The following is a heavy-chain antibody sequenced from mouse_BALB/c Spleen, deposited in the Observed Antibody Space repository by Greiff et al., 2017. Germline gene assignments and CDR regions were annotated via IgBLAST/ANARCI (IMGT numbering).Heavy chain of an antibody. Sequence: VMLVESGPGLVAPSQSLSITCTVSGFSLTSYGVHWVRQPPGKGLEWLGVIWAGGSTNYNSALMSRLSISKDNSKSQVFLKMNSLQTDDTAMYYCAREGSSGIGYYAMDYWGQGTSVTVSS. CDR3: AREGSSGIGYYAMDY. CDR1: GFSLTSYG. CDR2: IWAGGST. D-gene: IGHD1-1*01. V-gene: IGHV2-9*02. J-gene: IGHJ4*01.